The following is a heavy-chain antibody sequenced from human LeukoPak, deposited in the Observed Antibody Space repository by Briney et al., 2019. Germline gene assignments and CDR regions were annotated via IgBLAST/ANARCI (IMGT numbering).Heavy chain of an antibody. Sequence: PSETLSLTCTVSGYSISRGYYWGWIRQPPGKGLEWIGSIYHSGSTYYNPSLKSRVTISVDTSKNQFSLKLSSVTAADTAVYYCRAPYYYYYYYMDVWGKGTTVTVSS. CDR3: RAPYYYYYYYMDV. CDR1: GYSISRGYY. J-gene: IGHJ6*03. CDR2: IYHSGST. V-gene: IGHV4-38-2*02.